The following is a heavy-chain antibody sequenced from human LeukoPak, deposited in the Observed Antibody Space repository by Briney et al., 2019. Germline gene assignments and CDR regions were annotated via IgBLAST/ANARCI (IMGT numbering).Heavy chain of an antibody. J-gene: IGHJ3*01. CDR1: GYSFTNFW. CDR2: IYPGDSDT. CDR3: ATIYCSGGSCYSGDAFDF. D-gene: IGHD2-15*01. V-gene: IGHV5-51*01. Sequence: GESLKIPCKGSGYSFTNFWIGWVRQMPGKGLEWMGIIYPGDSDTRYSPSFQGQVTISADKSISTAYLKWSSLKASDTAMYYCATIYCSGGSCYSGDAFDFWGQGTMVTVSS.